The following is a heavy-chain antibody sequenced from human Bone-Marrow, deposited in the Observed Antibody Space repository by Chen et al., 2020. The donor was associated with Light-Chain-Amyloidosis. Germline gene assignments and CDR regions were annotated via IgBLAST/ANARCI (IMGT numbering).Heavy chain of an antibody. V-gene: IGHV3-30*03. CDR1: GCTFSSYA. CDR2: ISYDGSRV. Sequence: VESGGGVVQPGRSLRLSGAASGCTFSSYAMYWVRQAPGKGLEWLAFISYDGSRVSYAGSLKGRFTISRDQSKRKLYLQMNSLGPEDTALYYCARERDGRGLDYWCQGTLFSVST. J-gene: IGHJ4*02. D-gene: IGHD3-10*01. CDR3: ARERDGRGLDY.